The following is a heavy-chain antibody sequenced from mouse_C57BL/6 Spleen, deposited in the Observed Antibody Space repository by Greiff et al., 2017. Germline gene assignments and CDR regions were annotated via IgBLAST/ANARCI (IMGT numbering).Heavy chain of an antibody. CDR2: ISGGGGNT. CDR3: ARHYYGSSSHAMDY. Sequence: EVNLVESGGGLVKPGGSLKLSCAASGFTFSSYTMSWVRQTPEKRLEWVATISGGGGNTYYPDSVKGRFTISRDNAKNTLYLQMSSLRSEDTALYYCARHYYGSSSHAMDYWGQGTSVTVSS. V-gene: IGHV5-9*01. J-gene: IGHJ4*01. CDR1: GFTFSSYT. D-gene: IGHD1-1*01.